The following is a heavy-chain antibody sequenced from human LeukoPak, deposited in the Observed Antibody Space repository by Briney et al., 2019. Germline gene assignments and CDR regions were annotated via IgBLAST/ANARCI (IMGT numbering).Heavy chain of an antibody. D-gene: IGHD2-15*01. J-gene: IGHJ3*02. CDR2: IYYSGST. CDR3: ARDVLQAFDI. V-gene: IGHV4-59*01. Sequence: PSETPSLTCTVSGGSISSYYWSWIRQPPGKGLEWIGYIYYSGSTNYNPSLKSRVTISVDTSKNQFSLKLSSVTAADTAVYYCARDVLQAFDIWGQGTMVTVSS. CDR1: GGSISSYY.